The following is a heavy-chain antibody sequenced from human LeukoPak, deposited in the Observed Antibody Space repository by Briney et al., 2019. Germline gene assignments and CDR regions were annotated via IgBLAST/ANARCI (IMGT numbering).Heavy chain of an antibody. Sequence: GGSLRLSCGASGFTFTSYAMHWVRQAPGKGLEWVAFIRYDGNNKDYADSVKGRFTISRDNSKNTLFLQMNSLRAEDTAVYYCAKALIQLWVSFIDYWGQGILVTVSS. CDR2: IRYDGNNK. D-gene: IGHD5-18*01. J-gene: IGHJ4*02. CDR1: GFTFTSYA. CDR3: AKALIQLWVSFIDY. V-gene: IGHV3-30*02.